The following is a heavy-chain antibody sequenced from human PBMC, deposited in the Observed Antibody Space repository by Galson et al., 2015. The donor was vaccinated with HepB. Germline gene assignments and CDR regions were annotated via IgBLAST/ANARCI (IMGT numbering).Heavy chain of an antibody. J-gene: IGHJ6*03. D-gene: IGHD4-11*01. Sequence: SVKVSCKASGYTFSSYAVHWVRQAPGQRLEWMGWINAGNGNRKYSQKFQGRVSITRDTSASTAYMELSSLTSEDTAMYYCARDGSPPYTYNFYYMDVWGKGNTVIVSS. CDR1: GYTFSSYA. V-gene: IGHV1-3*01. CDR2: INAGNGNR. CDR3: ARDGSPPYTYNFYYMDV.